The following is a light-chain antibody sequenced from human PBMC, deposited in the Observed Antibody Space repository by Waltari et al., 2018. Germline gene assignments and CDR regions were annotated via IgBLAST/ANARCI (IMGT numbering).Light chain of an antibody. V-gene: IGKV1-8*01. CDR1: QGISSY. J-gene: IGKJ1*01. Sequence: AIRITQSPSSLSASTGDRVTITCRASQGISSYLAWYQQKPGKAPKFLIYAASTLQSGVPSRFSGSGSGTEFTLTISCLQSEDFASYYCQQYYSNPPTFGQGTKVENK. CDR3: QQYYSNPPT. CDR2: AAS.